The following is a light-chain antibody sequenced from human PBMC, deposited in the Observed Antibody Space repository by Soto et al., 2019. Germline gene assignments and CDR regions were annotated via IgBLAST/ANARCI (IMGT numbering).Light chain of an antibody. J-gene: IGKJ1*01. CDR3: QQYDSSLWT. CDR2: AAS. Sequence: EIVLTQSPGTLSLSPGERATLSCMASQTITSNYLAWYQQKPGQAPRLLIYAASNRATGIPDRFSGSGSGTEFTLTISGLEPEDFAVYHCQQYDSSLWTFGQGTK. V-gene: IGKV3-20*01. CDR1: QTITSNY.